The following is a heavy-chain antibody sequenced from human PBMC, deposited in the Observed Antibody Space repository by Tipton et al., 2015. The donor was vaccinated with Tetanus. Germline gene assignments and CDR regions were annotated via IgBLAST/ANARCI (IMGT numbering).Heavy chain of an antibody. CDR3: ATAGGLGYDSSGYSPFDY. CDR2: IYSGGGT. CDR1: GFTFSSYW. V-gene: IGHV3-53*01. D-gene: IGHD3-22*01. J-gene: IGHJ4*02. Sequence: GSLRLSCAASGFTFSSYWMNWVRQAPGKGLEWVSIIYSGGGTYYADSVKGRFTISRDNSKNTLYLQMSSLRAEDTAVYYCATAGGLGYDSSGYSPFDYWGQGTLVTVSS.